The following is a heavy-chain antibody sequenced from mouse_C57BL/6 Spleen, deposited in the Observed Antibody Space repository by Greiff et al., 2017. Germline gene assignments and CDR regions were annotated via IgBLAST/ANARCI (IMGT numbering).Heavy chain of an antibody. D-gene: IGHD4-1*01. CDR2: INPSSGYT. J-gene: IGHJ4*01. CDR3: ARCWDYYAMDY. CDR1: GYTFTSYT. V-gene: IGHV1-4*01. Sequence: VQLQQSGAELARPGASVKMSCKASGYTFTSYTMHWVKQRPGQGLEWIGYINPSSGYTKYNQKFKDKATLTADKSSSTAYMQLSSLTSEDSAVYYCARCWDYYAMDYWGQGTSVTVSS.